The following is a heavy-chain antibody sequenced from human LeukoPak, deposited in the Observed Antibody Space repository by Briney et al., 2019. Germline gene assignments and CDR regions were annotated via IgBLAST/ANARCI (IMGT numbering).Heavy chain of an antibody. CDR1: GFTFDDYG. CDR3: ARIRDDYNPLDY. Sequence: GGSLRLSCAASGFTFDDYGMSWVRQVPGKGLEWVAVISYDGSNKYYADSVKGRFTISRDNSKNTLYLQMNSLRAEDTAVYYCARIRDDYNPLDYWGQGTLVTVSS. J-gene: IGHJ4*02. V-gene: IGHV3-30*03. D-gene: IGHD5-24*01. CDR2: ISYDGSNK.